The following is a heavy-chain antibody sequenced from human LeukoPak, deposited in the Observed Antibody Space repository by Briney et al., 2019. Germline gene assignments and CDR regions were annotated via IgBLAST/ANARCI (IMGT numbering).Heavy chain of an antibody. V-gene: IGHV4-61*01. CDR1: GGSFSSGSYY. Sequence: SETLSLTCTVSGGSFSSGSYYWSWIRQPPGTGLEWIGYIYYSGSTNYNPSLKSRVTISVDTSKNQFSLKLSSVTAADTAVYYCASSKRITIFGVVMPYYYYGMDVWGQGTTVTVSS. CDR2: IYYSGST. J-gene: IGHJ6*02. CDR3: ASSKRITIFGVVMPYYYYGMDV. D-gene: IGHD3-3*01.